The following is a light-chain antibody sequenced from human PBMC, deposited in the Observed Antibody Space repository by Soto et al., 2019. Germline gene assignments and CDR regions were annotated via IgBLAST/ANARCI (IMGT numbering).Light chain of an antibody. Sequence: DIQMTQSPSALSGSVGDRVTITCRASQTISSWLAWYQQKPGKAPKLLIYKASTLESGAPSRFSGSGSGTELTLTISSLQADDFATYCSQHYNSYSEGFGQGAKVDIK. CDR2: KAS. CDR1: QTISSW. V-gene: IGKV1-5*03. CDR3: QHYNSYSEG. J-gene: IGKJ1*01.